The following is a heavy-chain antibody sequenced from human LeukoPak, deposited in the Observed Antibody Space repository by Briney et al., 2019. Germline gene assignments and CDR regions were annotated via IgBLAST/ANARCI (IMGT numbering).Heavy chain of an antibody. CDR2: INNSGVHT. CDR1: EFTFSNYA. CDR3: ATGITIFGVVPLFDY. Sequence: GGSLRLSCEASEFTFSNYAMSWVRQAPGKGLEWVSIINNSGVHTSYADSVKGRFTISRDNSKNTLYLQMNSLRAEDTAVYYCATGITIFGVVPLFDYWGQGTLVTVPS. V-gene: IGHV3-23*01. D-gene: IGHD3-3*01. J-gene: IGHJ4*02.